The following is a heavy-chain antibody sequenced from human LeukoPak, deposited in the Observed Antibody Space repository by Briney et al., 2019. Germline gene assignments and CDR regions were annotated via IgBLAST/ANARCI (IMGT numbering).Heavy chain of an antibody. J-gene: IGHJ5*02. CDR3: ARDPEEMATIGGFWFDP. CDR2: INPSGGST. CDR1: GYTFTSYY. V-gene: IGHV1-46*01. Sequence: ASVKVSCKASGYTFTSYYMHWVRQAPGQGLEWMGIINPSGGSTSYAQKFQGRVTMTRDMSTSTVYMKLSSLRSEDTAVYYCARDPEEMATIGGFWFDPWGQGTLVTVSS. D-gene: IGHD5-24*01.